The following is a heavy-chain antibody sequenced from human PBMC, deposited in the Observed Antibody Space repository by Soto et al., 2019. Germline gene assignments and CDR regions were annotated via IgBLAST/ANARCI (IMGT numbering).Heavy chain of an antibody. Sequence: AVVKVSCKVAGYSLSVFFRDWVIQAPGKGLEWMGGFDPEDGETIYAQKFQGRVTMTEDTSTDTAYMELSSLRSEDTAVYYCATGVRIAVARFDYWGQGTLVTVSS. D-gene: IGHD6-19*01. CDR1: GYSLSVFF. J-gene: IGHJ4*02. CDR2: FDPEDGET. V-gene: IGHV1-24*01. CDR3: ATGVRIAVARFDY.